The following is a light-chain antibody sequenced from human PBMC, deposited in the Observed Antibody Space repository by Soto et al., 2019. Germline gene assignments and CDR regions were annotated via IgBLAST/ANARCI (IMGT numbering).Light chain of an antibody. CDR3: QQTNSFPRT. CDR1: QNIDNY. V-gene: IGKV1-39*01. CDR2: AAS. Sequence: DIQMTQSPSSLSASVGDRVTITCRASQNIDNYLNWYQQKPGKAPKLLIYAASSLQSGVPSRFSGSGSGTDFTLTISSLQTEDFATYYCQQTNSFPRTFGQGTKVDI. J-gene: IGKJ1*01.